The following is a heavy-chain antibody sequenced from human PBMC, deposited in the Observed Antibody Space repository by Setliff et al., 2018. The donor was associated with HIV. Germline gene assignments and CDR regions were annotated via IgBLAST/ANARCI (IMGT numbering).Heavy chain of an antibody. V-gene: IGHV3-33*08. D-gene: IGHD3-3*01. Sequence: GGSLRLSCAASGFTFSSYVMHWVRQSPGKGLEWVALTWYDGRTTYYADSVKGRFTISRDNSKNTLYLHMNSLRAEDTAVYCCARGSGTDYDFWSGYGIDYWGQGTLVTVSS. CDR2: TWYDGRTT. J-gene: IGHJ4*02. CDR1: GFTFSSYV. CDR3: ARGSGTDYDFWSGYGIDY.